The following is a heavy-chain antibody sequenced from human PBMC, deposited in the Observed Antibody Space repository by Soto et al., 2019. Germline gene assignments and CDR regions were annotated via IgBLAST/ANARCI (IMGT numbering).Heavy chain of an antibody. CDR3: ERSLSTSGGWFDP. CDR1: GYTFTTYS. D-gene: IGHD2-2*01. J-gene: IGHJ5*02. CDR2: IDAGNGNT. Sequence: QVQLVQSGAEVKKPGASVKVSCKTSGYTFTTYSIHWVRQAPGQRLEWLGWIDAGNGNTQYSQKFQGRVTITRETSASTAFMDLSSLRSEDTAVYYCERSLSTSGGWFDPWGQGTLVTVSS. V-gene: IGHV1-3*01.